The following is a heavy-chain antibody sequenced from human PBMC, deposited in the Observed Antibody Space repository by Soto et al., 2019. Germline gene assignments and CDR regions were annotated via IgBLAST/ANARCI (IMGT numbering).Heavy chain of an antibody. V-gene: IGHV6-1*01. D-gene: IGHD1-7*01. CDR3: AGTTSHQWYYMDV. CDR2: TYYRSRWYN. Sequence: SQTLTLTCAISGDSVSSNSAAWNWIRLSPSRGLEWLARTYYRSRWYNDYAVSVRSRITVNPDTSKNQFSLQLTSVTPEDTAVYYCAGTTSHQWYYMDVWGKGTTVTVSS. CDR1: GDSVSSNSAA. J-gene: IGHJ6*03.